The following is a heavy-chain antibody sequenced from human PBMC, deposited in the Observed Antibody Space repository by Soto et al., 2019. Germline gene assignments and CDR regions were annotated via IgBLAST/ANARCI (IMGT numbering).Heavy chain of an antibody. CDR3: AKDFIPRNGVSEAFDI. Sequence: EVQLLESGGGLVQPGGSLRLSCAASGFTFSNYAMSWVRQAPGKGPEWVSSTGGAGTDPDYADSVKGRFTISRDNSKNTLYLQMNSLRAEDTAIYYCAKDFIPRNGVSEAFDIWGQGTVVTVSS. CDR2: TGGAGTDP. CDR1: GFTFSNYA. V-gene: IGHV3-23*01. D-gene: IGHD3-10*01. J-gene: IGHJ3*02.